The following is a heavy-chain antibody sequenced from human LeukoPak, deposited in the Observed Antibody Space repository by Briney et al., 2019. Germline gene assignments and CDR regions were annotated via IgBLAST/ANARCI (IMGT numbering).Heavy chain of an antibody. J-gene: IGHJ4*02. V-gene: IGHV3-21*01. CDR2: ISRSSSYI. Sequence: GGSLRLSCAASGLTFSSYSMNCVRQAPEKGLEWVSSISRSSSYIYYADSVKGRLTISRDKAKNSLYLQRSSLRAEDTAVYYCASHDYGDELRFDYWGQGTLVTVPS. D-gene: IGHD4-17*01. CDR1: GLTFSSYS. CDR3: ASHDYGDELRFDY.